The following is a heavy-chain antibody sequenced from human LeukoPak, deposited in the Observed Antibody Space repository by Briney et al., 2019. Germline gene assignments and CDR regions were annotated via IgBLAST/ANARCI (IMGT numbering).Heavy chain of an antibody. V-gene: IGHV1-2*02. J-gene: IGHJ4*02. CDR3: ARDKTEDSSGGFDY. D-gene: IGHD6-19*01. CDR2: INPNSGGT. CDR1: GYTFTGYY. Sequence: ASVKLSCKASGYTFTGYYMHWGRQAPGQGLEWMGWINPNSGGTNYAQKFQGRVTMTRDKSISTAYMEMSRLRSDDTAVYYCARDKTEDSSGGFDYWGTGTLVTASS.